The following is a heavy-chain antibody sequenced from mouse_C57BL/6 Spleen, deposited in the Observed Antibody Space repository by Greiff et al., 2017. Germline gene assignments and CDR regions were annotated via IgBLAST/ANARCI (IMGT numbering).Heavy chain of an antibody. CDR1: GYTFTSYW. J-gene: IGHJ4*01. V-gene: IGHV1-64*01. D-gene: IGHD2-3*01. CDR2: IHPNSGST. CDR3: ARREDGYYYAMDY. Sequence: QVQLQQPGAELVKPGASVKLSCKASGYTFTSYWMHWVKQRPGQGLEWIGMIHPNSGSTNYNEKFKSKATLTVDKSSSTAYMQLSSPTAEDSAVYYCARREDGYYYAMDYWGQGTAVTVSS.